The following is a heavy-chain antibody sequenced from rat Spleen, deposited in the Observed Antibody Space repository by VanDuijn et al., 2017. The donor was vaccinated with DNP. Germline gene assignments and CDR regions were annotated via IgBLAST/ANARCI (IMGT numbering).Heavy chain of an antibody. J-gene: IGHJ1*01. D-gene: IGHD1-2*01. Sequence: EVQVVESGGGLVQPGRSLKLSCAASGFTFSNYNMAWVRQAPKKGLEWVATIFYDGSRTYYRDSLKGRFTISRNNAKSTLYLHMDSLRSEDTANYYCARRSSYWYFYFWGPGTMVTVSS. V-gene: IGHV5-7*01. CDR1: GFTFSNYN. CDR2: IFYDGSRT. CDR3: ARRSSYWYFYF.